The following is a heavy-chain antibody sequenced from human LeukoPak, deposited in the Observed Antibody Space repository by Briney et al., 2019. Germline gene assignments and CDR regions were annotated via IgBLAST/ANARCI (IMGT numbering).Heavy chain of an antibody. CDR1: GLTFSSYA. V-gene: IGHV3-23*01. CDR2: ISGSGGST. CDR3: AKDKYCSGGSCYLYWYFDL. J-gene: IGHJ2*01. D-gene: IGHD2-15*01. Sequence: PGGSLRLSCAASGLTFSSYAMSWVRQAPGKGLEWVSAISGSGGSTYYADSVKGRFTISRDNSKNTLYLQMNSLRAEDTAVYYCAKDKYCSGGSCYLYWYFDLWGRGTLVTVSS.